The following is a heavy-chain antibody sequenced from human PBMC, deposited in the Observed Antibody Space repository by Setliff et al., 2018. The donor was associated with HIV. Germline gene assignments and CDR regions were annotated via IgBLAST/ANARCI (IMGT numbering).Heavy chain of an antibody. D-gene: IGHD5-12*01. CDR1: GGSISSHY. CDR3: AKSSPSIGYITDC. CDR2: IFPGGAT. J-gene: IGHJ4*02. V-gene: IGHV4-59*11. Sequence: SETLSLTCTVSGGSISSHYWSWIRQPPGKGLEWIGIIFPGGATNYNPSLTSRVTISVDTSKNHLFLKLTSVTTADTAVYFCAKSSPSIGYITDCWGQGAPVTVSS.